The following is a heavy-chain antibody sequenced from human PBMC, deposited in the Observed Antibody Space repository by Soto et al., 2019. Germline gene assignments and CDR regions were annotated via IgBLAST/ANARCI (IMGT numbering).Heavy chain of an antibody. CDR1: GGPFTIGRYS. J-gene: IGHJ4*02. Sequence: SETLSRAYTVSGGPFTIGRYSFSRTRQPPGKGLEWIGYVYHTGRSSSNPSLKSRVSVSMDTSKNQFSLNLDSVTAADTAVYFCARDFAYFDYWGQGTLVTVS. CDR3: ARDFAYFDY. V-gene: IGHV4-61*01. CDR2: VYHTGRS. D-gene: IGHD3-3*01.